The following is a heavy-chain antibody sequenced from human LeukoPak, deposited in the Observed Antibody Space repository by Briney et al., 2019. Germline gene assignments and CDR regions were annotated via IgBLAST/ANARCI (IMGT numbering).Heavy chain of an antibody. V-gene: IGHV3-21*01. CDR2: ISSSNSYI. CDR1: GFTFSSYS. Sequence: TGGSLRLSCAASGFTFSSYSMNWVRQAPGKGLEWVSSISSSNSYIYYADPVKGRFTISRDNAKNSLYLQMNSLRAEDTAVYYCARIGSSWYLDFWGQGTLVTVSS. CDR3: ARIGSSWYLDF. D-gene: IGHD6-13*01. J-gene: IGHJ4*02.